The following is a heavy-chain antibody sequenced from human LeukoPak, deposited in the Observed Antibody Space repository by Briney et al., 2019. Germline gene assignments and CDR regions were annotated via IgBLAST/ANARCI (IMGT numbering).Heavy chain of an antibody. CDR2: FDPEDGET. Sequence: ASVKVSCKVSGYTLTELSMHWVRQAPGKGLEWMGGFDPEDGETIYAQKFQGRVTMTEDTSTDTAYMELSSLRSEDTAVYYCATVGQWEQFFDYWAKETLVTVSS. CDR1: GYTLTELS. V-gene: IGHV1-24*01. D-gene: IGHD1-26*01. CDR3: ATVGQWEQFFDY. J-gene: IGHJ4*02.